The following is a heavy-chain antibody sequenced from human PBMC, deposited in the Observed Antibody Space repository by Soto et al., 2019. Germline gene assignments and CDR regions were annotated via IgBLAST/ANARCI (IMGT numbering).Heavy chain of an antibody. CDR3: ALLMTGDDYYYGMDV. CDR2: ISYDGSNK. CDR1: GFTFSSYG. D-gene: IGHD7-27*01. Sequence: GGSLRLSCAASGFTFSSYGMHWVRQAPGKGLEWVAVISYDGSNKYYADSVKGRFTISRDNSKNTLYLQMNSLRAEDTAVYYCALLMTGDDYYYGMDVWGQGTTVTVSS. V-gene: IGHV3-30*03. J-gene: IGHJ6*02.